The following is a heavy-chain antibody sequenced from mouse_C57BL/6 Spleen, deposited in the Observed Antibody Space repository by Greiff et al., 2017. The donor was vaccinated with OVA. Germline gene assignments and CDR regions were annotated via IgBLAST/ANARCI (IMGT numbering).Heavy chain of an antibody. CDR2: IYPGSGST. Sequence: QVQLQQPGAELVKPGASVKMSCKASGYTFTSYWITWVKQRPGQGLEWIGDIYPGSGSTNYNEKFKSKATLTVDTSASTAYMQLSSLTAEDSAVYYCARPHYGSSYDWYFDVWGTGTTVTVSS. V-gene: IGHV1-55*01. CDR3: ARPHYGSSYDWYFDV. D-gene: IGHD1-1*01. CDR1: GYTFTSYW. J-gene: IGHJ1*03.